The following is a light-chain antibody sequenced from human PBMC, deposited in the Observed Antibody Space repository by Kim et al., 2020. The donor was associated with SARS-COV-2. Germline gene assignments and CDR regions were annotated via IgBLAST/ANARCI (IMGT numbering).Light chain of an antibody. CDR2: GNS. CDR1: SSNIGAGYD. V-gene: IGLV1-40*01. J-gene: IGLJ2*01. Sequence: QPVLTQPPSVSGAPGQRVTISCTGSSSNIGAGYDVHWYQQLPGTAPKLLIYGNSNRPSGVPDRFSGSKSGTSASLAITGLQAEDEADYYCQSYDSSHVVFGGVTQLTVL. CDR3: QSYDSSHVV.